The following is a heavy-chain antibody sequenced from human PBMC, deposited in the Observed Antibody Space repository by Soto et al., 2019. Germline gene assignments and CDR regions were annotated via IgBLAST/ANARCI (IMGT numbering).Heavy chain of an antibody. Sequence: SETLSLTCAVSGGSIRSSSWWTWLRQSPGKGLEWIGEFYHAGSPHYNPSFQSRVSISADTSKNLFSLRLTSVTAADTAIYYCARASSFRGDFDFWGQGTALTVSS. V-gene: IGHV4-4*02. CDR3: ARASSFRGDFDF. CDR2: FYHAGSP. J-gene: IGHJ3*01. CDR1: GGSIRSSSW. D-gene: IGHD2-21*01.